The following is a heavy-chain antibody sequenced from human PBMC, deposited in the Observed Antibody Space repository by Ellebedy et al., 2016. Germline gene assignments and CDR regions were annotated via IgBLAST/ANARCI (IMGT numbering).Heavy chain of an antibody. CDR2: VNTFSGNT. CDR3: ARGVGGTSLNWFDP. V-gene: IGHV1-18*04. J-gene: IGHJ5*02. D-gene: IGHD3-16*01. Sequence: ASVKVSCXASGYTFTTFSITWVRQVPGQGLEWMGFVNTFSGNTKFAQKFQGRVSMTTDSSTHTAYMDLRSLRSDDTAMYYCARGVGGTSLNWFDPWGQGTLVTVSS. CDR1: GYTFTTFS.